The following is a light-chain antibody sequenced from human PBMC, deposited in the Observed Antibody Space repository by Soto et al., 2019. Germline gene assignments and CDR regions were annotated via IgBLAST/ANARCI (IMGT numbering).Light chain of an antibody. CDR3: QQYGSSPQDT. Sequence: VFTESPGTLSLSPCERANISCMASQSISTSYLAWYQQKPGQAPRLLIYGSSSRATGIPDRFSGSGSGTEFTLTISSLEPEDYAVYYCQQYGSSPQDTFGQGTKVDIK. CDR1: QSISTSY. V-gene: IGKV3-20*01. J-gene: IGKJ1*01. CDR2: GSS.